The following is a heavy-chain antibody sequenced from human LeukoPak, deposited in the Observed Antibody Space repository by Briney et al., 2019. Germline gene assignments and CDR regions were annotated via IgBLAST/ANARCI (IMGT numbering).Heavy chain of an antibody. CDR1: GGSINSHY. J-gene: IGHJ3*02. Sequence: SETLSLTCTVSGGSINSHYCNWIRQSPGKGLEWIGYIYNSGNINYNPSLKSRVTISVDTSKNQFSLKPSSVTAADTAIYYCATKVRGGFDIWGQGTMVTVSS. CDR2: IYNSGNI. V-gene: IGHV4-59*11. D-gene: IGHD2-15*01. CDR3: ATKVRGGFDI.